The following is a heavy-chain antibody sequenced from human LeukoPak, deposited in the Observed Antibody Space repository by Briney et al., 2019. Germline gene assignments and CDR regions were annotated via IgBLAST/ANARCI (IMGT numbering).Heavy chain of an antibody. Sequence: GGSLGLSCAASGFTFSDHAVTWVRQVPGKGLEWVSGISGRGGTTYSADYLKGRFTVSRDNSKNTLYLQMNDLRAEDTAEYFCAKGGYCGGTNCYLYYMDVWGKGTTVTVSS. V-gene: IGHV3-23*01. D-gene: IGHD2-2*01. J-gene: IGHJ6*03. CDR2: ISGRGGTT. CDR3: AKGGYCGGTNCYLYYMDV. CDR1: GFTFSDHA.